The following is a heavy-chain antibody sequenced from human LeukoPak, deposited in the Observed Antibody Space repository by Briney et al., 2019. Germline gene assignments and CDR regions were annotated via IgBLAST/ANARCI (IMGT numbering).Heavy chain of an antibody. CDR1: GXTFSSYW. V-gene: IGHV3-74*01. D-gene: IGHD3-22*01. CDR3: ARISFDSSGYYDC. Sequence: PGGSLRLSCAASGXTFSSYWMHWVRQAPGEGLVWVSHITGDGNNTSYADSVKGRFTISRDNAKNTLYLQMNSLRAEDTAVYYCARISFDSSGYYDCWGQGTLVTVSS. CDR2: ITGDGNNT. J-gene: IGHJ4*02.